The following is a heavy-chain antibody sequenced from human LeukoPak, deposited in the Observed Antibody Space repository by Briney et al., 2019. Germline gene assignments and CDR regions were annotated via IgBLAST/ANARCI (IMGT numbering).Heavy chain of an antibody. CDR3: ARENSSSWYNWFDP. CDR2: INPNSGGT. Sequence: ASVKVSCTASGYTFTGYYMHWVRQAPGQGLEWMGWINPNSGGTNYAQKFQGRVTMTRDTSISTAYMELSRLRSDDTAVYYCARENSSSWYNWFDPWGQGTLVTVSS. V-gene: IGHV1-2*02. J-gene: IGHJ5*02. D-gene: IGHD6-13*01. CDR1: GYTFTGYY.